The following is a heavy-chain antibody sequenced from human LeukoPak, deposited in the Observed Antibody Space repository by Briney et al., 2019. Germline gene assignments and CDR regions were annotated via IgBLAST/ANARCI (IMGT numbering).Heavy chain of an antibody. J-gene: IGHJ4*02. CDR1: GFSLTTSGVA. CDR2: IYWDNDK. V-gene: IGHV2-5*02. CDR3: AHRLPSGSPWPFGYFDF. D-gene: IGHD3-3*01. Sequence: GSGPTLVNPTQTLTLTCTFSGFSLTTSGVAVGWIRQAPGEALEWLSVIYWDNDKRYSPSLKTRLTITKDTSRNQVVLTMTDMDPVDTATYYCAHRLPSGSPWPFGYFDFWGQGILVTVSS.